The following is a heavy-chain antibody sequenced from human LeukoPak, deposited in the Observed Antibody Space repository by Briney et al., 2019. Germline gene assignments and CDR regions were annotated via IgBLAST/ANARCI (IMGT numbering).Heavy chain of an antibody. V-gene: IGHV3-7*01. CDR3: ARDSGSGGP. D-gene: IGHD6-19*01. CDR2: IKPDGSEK. CDR1: GFTFSSYA. Sequence: GGSLRLSCAASGFTFSSYAMSWVRQAPGKGLEWVAHIKPDGSEKNYVDSVKGRFTLFRDDAKNSVYLQMNSLRVEDTAVYYCARDSGSGGPWGQGTPVTVSS. J-gene: IGHJ5*02.